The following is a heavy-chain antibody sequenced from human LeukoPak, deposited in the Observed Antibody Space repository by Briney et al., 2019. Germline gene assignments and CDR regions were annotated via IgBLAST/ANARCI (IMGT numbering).Heavy chain of an antibody. J-gene: IGHJ6*03. CDR1: GDSISSYY. CDR2: TYFTGST. CDR3: ARDSPNSYYYYYYMDV. V-gene: IGHV4-59*12. Sequence: PSETLSLTCTVSGDSISSYYWSWIRQPPGKGLEWMGYTYFTGSTYYNPSLQSRLIISADTSMTQFSLRLRSVTAADTAVYYCARDSPNSYYYYYYMDVWGKGTTVTVSS. D-gene: IGHD2/OR15-2a*01.